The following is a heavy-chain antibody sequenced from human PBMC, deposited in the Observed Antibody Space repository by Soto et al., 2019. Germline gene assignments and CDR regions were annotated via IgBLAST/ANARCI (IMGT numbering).Heavy chain of an antibody. J-gene: IGHJ4*02. Sequence: GGSLRLSCAASGFTFSSYWMSWVRQAPGKGLEWVANIKQDGSEKYYVDSVKGRFTISRDNAKNSLYLQMNSLRVEDTAVYYCAKRGGYYGSRSGYYFHYWGQGVLVTVSS. CDR1: GFTFSSYW. CDR2: IKQDGSEK. CDR3: AKRGGYYGSRSGYYFHY. D-gene: IGHD3-10*01. V-gene: IGHV3-7*05.